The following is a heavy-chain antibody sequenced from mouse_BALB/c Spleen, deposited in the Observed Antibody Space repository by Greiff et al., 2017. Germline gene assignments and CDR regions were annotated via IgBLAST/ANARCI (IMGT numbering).Heavy chain of an antibody. CDR3: ARHYYGSSRGADAMDY. CDR1: GFTFSSYA. J-gene: IGHJ4*01. CDR2: ISSGGSYT. V-gene: IGHV5-9-4*01. D-gene: IGHD1-1*01. Sequence: EVQRVESGGGLVKPGGSLKLSCAASGFTFSSYAMSWVRQSPEKRLEWVAEISSGGSYTYYPDTVTGRFTISRDNAKNTLYLEMSSLRSEDTAMYYCARHYYGSSRGADAMDYWGQGTSVTVSS.